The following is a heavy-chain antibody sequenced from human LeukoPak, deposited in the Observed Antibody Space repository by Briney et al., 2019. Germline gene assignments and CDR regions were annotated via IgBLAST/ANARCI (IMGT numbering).Heavy chain of an antibody. D-gene: IGHD6-19*01. CDR2: ISAYNGNT. CDR1: GYTFTSYG. Sequence: ASVKVSCKASGYTFTSYGISWVRQAPGQGLEWMGWISAYNGNTNYAQKLQGRVTMTTGTSTSTAYVELRSLRSDDTAVYYCARDNGEWLVLGDYWGQGTLVTVSS. J-gene: IGHJ4*02. CDR3: ARDNGEWLVLGDY. V-gene: IGHV1-18*01.